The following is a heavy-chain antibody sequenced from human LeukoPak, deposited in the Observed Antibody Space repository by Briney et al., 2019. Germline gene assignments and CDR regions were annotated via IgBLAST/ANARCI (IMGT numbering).Heavy chain of an antibody. V-gene: IGHV1-46*01. CDR1: GYTFTSYY. D-gene: IGHD3-10*01. CDR2: INPSGGST. CDR3: AKSITMVRGVGYHRDYYYGMDV. J-gene: IGHJ6*02. Sequence: ASVKVSCKASGYTFTSYYMHWVQQAPGQGLEWMGIINPSGGSTSYAQKFQGRVTMTRDTSTSTVYMELSSLRSEDTAVYYCAKSITMVRGVGYHRDYYYGMDVWGQGTTVTVSS.